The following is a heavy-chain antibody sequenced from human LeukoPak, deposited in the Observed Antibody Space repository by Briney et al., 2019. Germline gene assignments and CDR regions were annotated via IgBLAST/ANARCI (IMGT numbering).Heavy chain of an antibody. Sequence: GSLRLSCAASGFTFSSYGMHWVRQAPGKGLEWVAVIWYDGSNKYYADSVKGRFTISRDNSKNTLYLQMNSLRAEDTAVYYCAREKGDGDYEGRAFDIWGQGTMVTVSS. CDR3: AREKGDGDYEGRAFDI. CDR2: IWYDGSNK. D-gene: IGHD4-17*01. J-gene: IGHJ3*02. V-gene: IGHV3-33*08. CDR1: GFTFSSYG.